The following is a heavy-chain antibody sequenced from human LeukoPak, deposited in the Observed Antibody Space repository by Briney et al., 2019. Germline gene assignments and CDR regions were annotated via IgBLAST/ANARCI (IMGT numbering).Heavy chain of an antibody. CDR1: GGSISSGGYY. D-gene: IGHD2-2*02. CDR3: ARSPLHCSSNSCYTED. V-gene: IGHV4-30-2*01. Sequence: SETLSLTCTVSGGSISSGGYYWSWIRQPPGKGLEWIGYIYHSGSTYYNPSLKSRVTISVDRSKNQFSLKLSSVTAADTAVYYCARSPLHCSSNSCYTEDWGQRTLVTASS. J-gene: IGHJ4*02. CDR2: IYHSGST.